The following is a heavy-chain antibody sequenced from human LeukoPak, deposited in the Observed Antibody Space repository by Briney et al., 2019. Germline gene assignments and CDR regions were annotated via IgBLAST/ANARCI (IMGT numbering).Heavy chain of an antibody. V-gene: IGHV4-39*07. J-gene: IGHJ4*02. D-gene: IGHD3-16*02. CDR3: ARVKSDYVWGSYRSGFDY. Sequence: SETLSLTCTVSGGSINSHSYHWGWIRQPPGKGLEWIGSIYYSGSTYYNPSPKSRITISIDTSKNQFSLKLSSVTAADTAVYYCARVKSDYVWGSYRSGFDYWGQGTLVTVSS. CDR2: IYYSGST. CDR1: GGSINSHSYH.